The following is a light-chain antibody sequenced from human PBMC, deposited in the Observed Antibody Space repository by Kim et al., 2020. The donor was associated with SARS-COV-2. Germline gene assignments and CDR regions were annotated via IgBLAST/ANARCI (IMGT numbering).Light chain of an antibody. J-gene: IGLJ2*01. CDR3: QAWDGSTHVV. Sequence: VSPGQTSSITCSGDELGKKYVSWSQQRPGQSPVLVISQDNKRPSGIPDRFSGSNSGNRATLTISGTQAVDEADYYCQAWDGSTHVVFGGGTQLTVL. V-gene: IGLV3-1*01. CDR1: ELGKKY. CDR2: QDN.